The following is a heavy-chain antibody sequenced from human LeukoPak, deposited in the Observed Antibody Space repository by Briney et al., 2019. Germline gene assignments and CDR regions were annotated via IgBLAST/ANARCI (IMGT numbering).Heavy chain of an antibody. CDR1: GASVNDNY. CDR2: IYTDGST. Sequence: SGTLSLTCTVSGASVNDNYWSWSRQPAGKTLEWIGRIYTDGSTNYNPSLKSRVAISVDTSTNQFSLFLRSVTAADTAIYCCTIGSSSGSLAYWGQGTLVTVSS. V-gene: IGHV4-4*07. D-gene: IGHD2-15*01. J-gene: IGHJ4*02. CDR3: TIGSSSGSLAY.